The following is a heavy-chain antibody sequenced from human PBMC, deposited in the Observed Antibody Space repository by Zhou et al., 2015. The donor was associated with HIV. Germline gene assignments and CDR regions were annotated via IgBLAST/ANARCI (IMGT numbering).Heavy chain of an antibody. V-gene: IGHV3-11*04. CDR1: GFTFSGYY. CDR2: ISSSGTTI. CDR3: ARLPLSLYYFDY. Sequence: QVQLVESGGGLVKPGGSLRLSCATSGFTFSGYYMNWIRQVPGKGLEWVSYISSSGTTIFYADSVKGRFTISRDNAKNSLYLQMNSLRAEDTAVYYCARLPLSLYYFDYWGQGTLVTVSS. J-gene: IGHJ4*02.